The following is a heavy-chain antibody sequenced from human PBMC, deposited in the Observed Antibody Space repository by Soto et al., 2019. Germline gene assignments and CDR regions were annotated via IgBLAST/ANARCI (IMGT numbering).Heavy chain of an antibody. J-gene: IGHJ5*02. CDR1: GYTFTNYY. Sequence: ASVKVSCKASGYTFTNYYMHWVRQAPGQGLEWMGWMNPRSGGTKYAQAFQDRVTMTRDASISTAYMEVTSLRHGDTAAYFCARSDDSTSYPLDLWGPGTLVTVSS. CDR3: ARSDDSTSYPLDL. V-gene: IGHV1-2*02. CDR2: MNPRSGGT. D-gene: IGHD4-4*01.